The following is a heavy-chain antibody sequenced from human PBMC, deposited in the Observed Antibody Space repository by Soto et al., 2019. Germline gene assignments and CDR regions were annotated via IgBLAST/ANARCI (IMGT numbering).Heavy chain of an antibody. CDR2: IYYSGST. V-gene: IGHV4-31*03. J-gene: IGHJ6*02. D-gene: IGHD2-2*01. CDR3: ARDALIVVVPAATSDYYGMDV. CDR1: GGSISSGGYY. Sequence: QVQLQESGPGLVKPSQTLSLTCTVSGGSISSGGYYWSWIRQHPGKGLEWIGYIYYSGSTYYNPSLKSRVTISVDTSKNQFSLKLSSVTAADTAVYYCARDALIVVVPAATSDYYGMDVWGQRTTVTVSS.